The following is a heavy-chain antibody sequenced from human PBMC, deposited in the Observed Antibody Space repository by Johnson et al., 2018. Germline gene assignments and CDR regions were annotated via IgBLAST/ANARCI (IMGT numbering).Heavy chain of an antibody. D-gene: IGHD3-22*01. CDR1: GFTFSSYG. CDR3: ARTTMIDAFDI. CDR2: ISYDGSNK. Sequence: QVQLVESGGGVVQPGRSLRLSCAASGFTFSSYGMHWVRQAPGKGLEWVAVISYDGSNKYYADSVKGRFTISRDNSKNTLYLQMNSLRAEDTAVYYCARTTMIDAFDIWGQGTMVTVSS. J-gene: IGHJ3*02. V-gene: IGHV3-30*03.